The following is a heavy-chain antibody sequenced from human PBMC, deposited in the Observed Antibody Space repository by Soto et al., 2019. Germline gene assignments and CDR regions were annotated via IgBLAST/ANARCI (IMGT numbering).Heavy chain of an antibody. J-gene: IGHJ6*02. Sequence: QVQLVQSGAEVKKPGASVKVSCKASGYTFTGYYMHWVRQAPGQGLEWMGWINPNSGGTNYAQKFQGWVTTTRDTSISTAYMELSRLRSDDTAVYYCARERGENYYYGMDVWGQGTTVTISS. CDR1: GYTFTGYY. CDR2: INPNSGGT. V-gene: IGHV1-2*04. CDR3: ARERGENYYYGMDV.